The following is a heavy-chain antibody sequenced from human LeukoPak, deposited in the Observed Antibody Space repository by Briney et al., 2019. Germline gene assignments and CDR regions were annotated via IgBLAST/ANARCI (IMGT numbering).Heavy chain of an antibody. CDR2: IEYDASEK. V-gene: IGHV3-7*01. CDR1: GFTFSDYW. J-gene: IGHJ6*02. CDR3: VRGPRTRTPPQPRLYYRGLDV. Sequence: GGSLRLSCAASGFTFSDYWMTWVRQAPGKGLEWVANIEYDASEKNYVDSVRGRFTIFRDNAKNSLYLHMNSLRGEDTAVYYCVRGPRTRTPPQPRLYYRGLDVWGQGTTVTVSS. D-gene: IGHD1-26*01.